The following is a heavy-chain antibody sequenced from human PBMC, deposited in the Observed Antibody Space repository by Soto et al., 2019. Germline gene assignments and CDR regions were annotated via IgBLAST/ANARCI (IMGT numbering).Heavy chain of an antibody. CDR1: GGSISSSSYY. CDR2: IYYSGST. V-gene: IGHV4-39*01. J-gene: IGHJ5*02. D-gene: IGHD2-21*02. CDR3: ARLRSYCGGDCLNWFDP. Sequence: PSETLSLTCTVSGGSISSSSYYWGWIRQPPGKGLEWIGSIYYSGSTYYNPSLKSRVTISVDTSKNQFSLKLSSVTAADTAVYYCARLRSYCGGDCLNWFDPWGQGTLVTVSS.